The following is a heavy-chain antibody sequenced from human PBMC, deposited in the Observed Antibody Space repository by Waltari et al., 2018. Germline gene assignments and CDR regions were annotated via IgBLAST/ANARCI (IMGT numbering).Heavy chain of an antibody. J-gene: IGHJ4*02. Sequence: EVQLVESGGGLVQSGGSLRLSCTASGFSFSNYDMNWVRQAPGKGLGWVSYISSGGSTIYDADSMKGRFTVSRDNAKNSVHLQMNSLRAGDTAMYYCASLEGTTVIGGYWGQGTLVTVSS. D-gene: IGHD2-21*01. V-gene: IGHV3-48*04. CDR1: GFSFSNYD. CDR3: ASLEGTTVIGGY. CDR2: ISSGGSTI.